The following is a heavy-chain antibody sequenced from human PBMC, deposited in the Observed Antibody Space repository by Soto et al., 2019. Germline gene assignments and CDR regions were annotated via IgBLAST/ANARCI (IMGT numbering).Heavy chain of an antibody. CDR3: ARDPLPNWAAAGFVYWFDP. CDR1: GFTFSSYS. D-gene: IGHD6-13*01. V-gene: IGHV3-21*01. J-gene: IGHJ5*02. Sequence: PAGSLRLSCAASGFTFSSYSMNWVRQAPGKGLEWVSSISSSSSYIYYADSVKGRFTISRDNAKNSLYLQMNSLRAEDTAVYYCARDPLPNWAAAGFVYWFDPWGQGTLVTVSS. CDR2: ISSSSSYI.